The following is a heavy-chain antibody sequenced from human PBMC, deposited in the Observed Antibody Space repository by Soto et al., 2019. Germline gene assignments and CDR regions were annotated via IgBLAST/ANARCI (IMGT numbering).Heavy chain of an antibody. J-gene: IGHJ6*02. Sequence: SETLSLTCAVSGDSITGDEWWSWVRQPPGKGLEWIGEIHHSGATNYNPSLKSRVTISIDKSKNQFSLKLNSVTAADTAMFYCATQGFYRMGVWGRGTTVTVS. CDR3: ATQGFYRMGV. V-gene: IGHV4-4*02. CDR2: IHHSGAT. CDR1: GDSITGDEW.